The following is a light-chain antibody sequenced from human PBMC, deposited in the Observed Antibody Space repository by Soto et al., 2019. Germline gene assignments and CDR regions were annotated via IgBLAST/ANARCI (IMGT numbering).Light chain of an antibody. CDR3: QQYNDWPIT. Sequence: EIVMTQSPATLSVSPGESATLSCRASQSVSRNLAWHQQKPGQAPRLLIYAASSRATGIPARFSGSGSGTEFTLTIRSMQSEDFAVYSCQQYNDWPITFGQGTRLEI. CDR1: QSVSRN. J-gene: IGKJ5*01. V-gene: IGKV3-15*01. CDR2: AAS.